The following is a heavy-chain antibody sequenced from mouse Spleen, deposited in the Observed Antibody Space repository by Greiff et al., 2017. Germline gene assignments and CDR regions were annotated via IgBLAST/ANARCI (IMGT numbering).Heavy chain of an antibody. CDR1: GYTFTDYN. CDR2: INPNNGGT. CDR3: ARGGYYGSSSSYWYFDV. Sequence: VQLKQSGPELVKPGASVKIPCKASGYTFTDYNMDWVKQSHGKSLEWIGDINPNNGGTIYNQKFKGKATLTVDKSSSTAYMELRSLTSEDTAVYYCARGGYYGSSSSYWYFDVWGAGTTVTVSS. V-gene: IGHV1-18*01. J-gene: IGHJ1*01. D-gene: IGHD1-1*01.